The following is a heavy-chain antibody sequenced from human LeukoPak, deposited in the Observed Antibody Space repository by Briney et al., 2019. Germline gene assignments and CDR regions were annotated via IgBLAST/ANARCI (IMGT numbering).Heavy chain of an antibody. V-gene: IGHV3-11*01. CDR3: STDPRLLMY. CDR1: GFGISDSY. J-gene: IGHJ4*01. CDR2: ISGSGSDI. D-gene: IGHD2-8*01. Sequence: GGSLRLSCVVSGFGISDSYMTWIRQTPGKGLEWLAYISGSGSDIYFADSVKGRFTISRDNAKSSLYLQMNSLRPEDTALYYCSTDPRLLMYWGHGTLVTVSS.